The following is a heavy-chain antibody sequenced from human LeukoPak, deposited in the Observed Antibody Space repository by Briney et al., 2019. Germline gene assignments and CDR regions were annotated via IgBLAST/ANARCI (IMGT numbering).Heavy chain of an antibody. D-gene: IGHD2-2*01. V-gene: IGHV4-30-2*01. J-gene: IGHJ4*02. CDR3: AREDVWRTQPAGPYY. CDR1: GGSISSGGYY. Sequence: SETLSLTCTVSGGSISSGGYYWSWIRQPPGKGLEWIGYIYHSGSTYYNPSLKSRVTISVDTSKNQFSLKLSSVTAADTAVYYCAREDVWRTQPAGPYYWGQGTLVTVSS. CDR2: IYHSGST.